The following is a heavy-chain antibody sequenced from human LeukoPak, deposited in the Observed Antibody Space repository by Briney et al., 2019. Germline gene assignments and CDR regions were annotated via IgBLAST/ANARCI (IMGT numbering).Heavy chain of an antibody. V-gene: IGHV3-48*01. CDR1: GFTFTSYS. J-gene: IGHJ4*02. CDR2: ISSSSSTI. D-gene: IGHD6-13*01. CDR3: AKDPSSSWYGGGFDY. Sequence: GGSLRLSCAASGFTFTSYSMNWVRQAPGKGLEWVSYISSSSSTIYYADSVKGRFTISRDNAKNSLYLQMNSLRAEDTAVYYCAKDPSSSWYGGGFDYWGQGTLVTVSS.